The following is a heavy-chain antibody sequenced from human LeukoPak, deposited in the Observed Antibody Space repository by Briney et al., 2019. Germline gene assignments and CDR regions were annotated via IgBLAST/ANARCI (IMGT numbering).Heavy chain of an antibody. Sequence: ASVKVSCKASGYTFTSYAMHWVRQAPGQRLEWMGWINAGNGNTKYSQKFQGRVTITRDTSASTAYMELSSLRPEDTAVYYCARTGDYGLPHFDYWGQGTLVTVSS. CDR2: INAGNGNT. J-gene: IGHJ4*02. CDR3: ARTGDYGLPHFDY. V-gene: IGHV1-3*01. D-gene: IGHD4-17*01. CDR1: GYTFTSYA.